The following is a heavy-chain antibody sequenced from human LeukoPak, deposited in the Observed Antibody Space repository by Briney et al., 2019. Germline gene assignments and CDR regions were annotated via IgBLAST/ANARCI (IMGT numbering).Heavy chain of an antibody. D-gene: IGHD3-9*01. Sequence: ASVEVSCKASGYTFTGYYMHWARQAPGQGLEWMGWISAYSLNTNYAQNFQGRVTMTTDTSTSTAYMELRSLRSDDTAVYYCARSTYYDILTGYYPRNWFDPWGQGTLVTVSS. CDR3: ARSTYYDILTGYYPRNWFDP. CDR1: GYTFTGYY. V-gene: IGHV1-18*04. CDR2: ISAYSLNT. J-gene: IGHJ5*02.